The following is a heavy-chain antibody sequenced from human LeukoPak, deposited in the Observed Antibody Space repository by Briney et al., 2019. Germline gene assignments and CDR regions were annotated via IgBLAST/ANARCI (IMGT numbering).Heavy chain of an antibody. CDR2: LYTGGTT. Sequence: GGSLRLSCTASGFTVSSNYMTWVRQAPGKGLEWVSVLYTGGTTYYADSVKGRFTISRGNSKNTVYLDMNSLRAEDTAVYYCARAVDIVPTTPFDLWGQGTMVTVSS. V-gene: IGHV3-66*01. D-gene: IGHD5-12*01. CDR1: GFTVSSNY. J-gene: IGHJ3*01. CDR3: ARAVDIVPTTPFDL.